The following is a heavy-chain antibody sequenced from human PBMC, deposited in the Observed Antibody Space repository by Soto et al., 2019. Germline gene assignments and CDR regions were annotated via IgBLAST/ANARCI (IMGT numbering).Heavy chain of an antibody. J-gene: IGHJ5*01. CDR1: CGSITSTIDY. Sequence: TLSLTCSVSCGSITSTIDYWGWIRQSPGKGLEWIGNIYYDGSTFYNPSLESRVTISVDTSKRQFSLRVSYVTAEETAVYYCARRGSASWRNWLDXWGHGTLVTVS. D-gene: IGHD3-16*01. CDR2: IYYDGST. V-gene: IGHV4-39*01. CDR3: ARRGSASWRNWLDX.